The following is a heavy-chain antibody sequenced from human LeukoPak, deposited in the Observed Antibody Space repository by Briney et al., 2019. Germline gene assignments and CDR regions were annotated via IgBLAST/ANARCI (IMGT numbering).Heavy chain of an antibody. J-gene: IGHJ4*02. CDR2: MYTSGST. V-gene: IGHV4-4*07. D-gene: IGHD4-17*01. CDR3: AREGGPGGDYGSIDS. Sequence: PSETLSLTCPVSGGSISSYYWSWLRQPVGKKPEWIGRMYTSGSTDYSPSLKSRVTMSADTSKNQFSLKLTSVTAAGTSVYYCAREGGPGGDYGSIDSWGQGTLVTVSS. CDR1: GGSISSYY.